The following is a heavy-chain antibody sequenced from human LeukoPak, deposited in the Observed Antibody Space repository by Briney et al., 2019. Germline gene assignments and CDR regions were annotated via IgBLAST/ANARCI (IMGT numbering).Heavy chain of an antibody. D-gene: IGHD7-27*01. CDR1: GFTFITYS. V-gene: IGHV3-21*05. CDR2: ISSSSSNI. CDR3: ARDPPGAHFDY. Sequence: GGSLRLSCAASGFTFITYSMNWVRQAPGKGLEWVSYISSSSSNIFYADSFKGRFTISRDNAQNSLYLQMNSLRVEDTAVYYCARDPPGAHFDYWGQGTLVTVSS. J-gene: IGHJ4*02.